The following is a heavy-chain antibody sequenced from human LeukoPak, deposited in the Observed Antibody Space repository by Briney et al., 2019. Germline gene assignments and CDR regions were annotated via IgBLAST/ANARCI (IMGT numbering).Heavy chain of an antibody. Sequence: GASVKVSCKASGYTLTSYGISWVRQAPGQGLEWMGGIIPIFGTANYAQKFQGRVTITADKSTSTAYMELSSLRSEDTAVYYCARGKGGGRITMIHRGWGSNDAFDIWGQGTMVTVSS. J-gene: IGHJ3*02. V-gene: IGHV1-69*06. D-gene: IGHD3-22*01. CDR2: IIPIFGTA. CDR1: GYTLTSYG. CDR3: ARGKGGGRITMIHRGWGSNDAFDI.